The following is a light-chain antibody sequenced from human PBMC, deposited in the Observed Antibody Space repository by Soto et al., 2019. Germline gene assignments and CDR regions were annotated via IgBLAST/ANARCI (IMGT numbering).Light chain of an antibody. CDR2: DAS. V-gene: IGKV1-5*01. J-gene: IGKJ1*01. Sequence: DIQMTQSPSTLSASVGDRVIITCRASQSISSWLAWYQQKPGKAPKLLIYDASSLESGVPSRFSGSGSGTEFTLTISSLQPDDFATYYCQQYNSYSFGQGTKVDI. CDR1: QSISSW. CDR3: QQYNSYS.